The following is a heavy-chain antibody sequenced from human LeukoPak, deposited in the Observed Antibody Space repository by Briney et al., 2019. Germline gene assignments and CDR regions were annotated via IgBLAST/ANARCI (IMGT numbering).Heavy chain of an antibody. Sequence: GGSLRLSCAASGFTFSSYGMHWVRQAPGKGLEWVAVISYDGSNRYYADSVKGRFTISRDNSKNTLYLQMNSLRAEDTAVYYCAKPTEKYYDILTGYYSPFDYWGQGTLVTVSS. V-gene: IGHV3-30*18. CDR2: ISYDGSNR. J-gene: IGHJ4*02. D-gene: IGHD3-9*01. CDR3: AKPTEKYYDILTGYYSPFDY. CDR1: GFTFSSYG.